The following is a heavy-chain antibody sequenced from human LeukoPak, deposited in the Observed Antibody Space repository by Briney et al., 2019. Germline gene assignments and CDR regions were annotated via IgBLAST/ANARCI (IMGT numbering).Heavy chain of an antibody. CDR1: GYTFTGYY. D-gene: IGHD6-13*01. V-gene: IGHV1-2*02. Sequence: ASVKVSCKASGYTFTGYYMHWVRQAPGQGLEWMGWIHPNSGGTTYAQKFQGRVTMTRDTSISTAYMELSRLRSGATAVYYCTRSRSSWDYNWFDAWGQGTLVTVSS. CDR3: TRSRSSWDYNWFDA. CDR2: IHPNSGGT. J-gene: IGHJ5*01.